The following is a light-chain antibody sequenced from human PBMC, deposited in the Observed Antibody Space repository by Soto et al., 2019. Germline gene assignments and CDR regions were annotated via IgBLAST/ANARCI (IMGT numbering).Light chain of an antibody. J-gene: IGLJ1*01. CDR3: QSYDRSLSGSRV. Sequence: QSALTQPASVSGSPGQSITVSCTGTSSDVGGYNYVSWYQQHPGKAPRLMIYDVTNRPSGVSNRFSGSKSGTSASLAITGLQAEYEADYYCQSYDRSLSGSRVFGNGTKVTVL. CDR1: SSDVGGYNY. CDR2: DVT. V-gene: IGLV2-14*03.